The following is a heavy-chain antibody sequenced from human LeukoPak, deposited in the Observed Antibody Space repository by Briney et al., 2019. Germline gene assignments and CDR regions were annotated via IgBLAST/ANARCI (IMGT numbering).Heavy chain of an antibody. D-gene: IGHD6-19*01. V-gene: IGHV3-33*01. J-gene: IGHJ4*02. CDR1: GFTFSSYG. Sequence: PGRSLRLSCAASGFTFSSYGMHWVRQAPGKGLEWVAVIWYDGSNKYYADSVKGRFAISRDNSKNTLYLQMNSLRAEDTAVYYCARDSSGLFDYWGQGTLVTVSS. CDR2: IWYDGSNK. CDR3: ARDSSGLFDY.